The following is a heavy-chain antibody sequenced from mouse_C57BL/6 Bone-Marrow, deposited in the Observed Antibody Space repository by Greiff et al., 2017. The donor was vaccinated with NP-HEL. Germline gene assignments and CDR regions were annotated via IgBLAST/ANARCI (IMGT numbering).Heavy chain of an antibody. CDR2: INPSTGGT. Sequence: EVKLVESGPELVKPGASVKISCKASGYSFTGYYMNWVKQSPEKSLEWIGEINPSTGGTTYNQKFKAKATLTVDKSSSTAYMQLKSLTSEDSAVYYCATDYWGQGTTLTVSS. CDR1: GYSFTGYY. CDR3: ATDY. V-gene: IGHV1-42*01. J-gene: IGHJ2*01.